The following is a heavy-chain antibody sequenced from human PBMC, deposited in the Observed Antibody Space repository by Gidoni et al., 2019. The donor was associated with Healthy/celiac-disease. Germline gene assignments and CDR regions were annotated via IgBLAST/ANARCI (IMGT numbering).Heavy chain of an antibody. D-gene: IGHD6-13*01. CDR2: IYYSGST. V-gene: IGHV4-39*01. Sequence: QLQLQESGPGLVKPSETLSLTCTVSVGSISSSSYYWGWIRQPPGKGLEWIGSIYYSGSTYYNPSLKSRVTISVDTSKNQFSLKLSSVTAADTAVYYCARRDLVPRGGWFDPWGQGTLVTVSS. CDR1: VGSISSSSYY. J-gene: IGHJ5*02. CDR3: ARRDLVPRGGWFDP.